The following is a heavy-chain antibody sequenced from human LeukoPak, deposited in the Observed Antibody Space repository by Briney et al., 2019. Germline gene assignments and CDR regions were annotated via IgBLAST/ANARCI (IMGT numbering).Heavy chain of an antibody. CDR1: GFTFSSYG. D-gene: IGHD6-19*01. CDR3: AKDWASSGWPLFDY. Sequence: GGSLRPSCAASGFTFSSYGMHWVRQAPGKGLEWVAFIRYDGSNKYYADSVKGRFTISRDNSKNTLYLQMNSLRAEDTAVYYCAKDWASSGWPLFDYWGQGTLVTVSS. J-gene: IGHJ4*02. V-gene: IGHV3-30*02. CDR2: IRYDGSNK.